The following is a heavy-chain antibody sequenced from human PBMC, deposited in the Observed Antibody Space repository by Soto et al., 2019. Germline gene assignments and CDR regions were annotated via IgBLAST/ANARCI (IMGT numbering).Heavy chain of an antibody. D-gene: IGHD3-16*01. Sequence: EAQLVESGGGLVQPGESLRLSCAASGFTFSTYRLHWVRQPPGKWLLWVSRISGAGSITAYADSVKGRFTISRDNAKNTLYLQMNSLRAEDTAVYYCARDGGGLGYWGQGTLVTVSS. CDR1: GFTFSTYR. V-gene: IGHV3-74*01. J-gene: IGHJ4*02. CDR3: ARDGGGLGY. CDR2: ISGAGSIT.